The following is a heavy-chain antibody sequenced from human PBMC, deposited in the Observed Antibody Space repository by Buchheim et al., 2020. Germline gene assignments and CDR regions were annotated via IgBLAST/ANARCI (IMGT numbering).Heavy chain of an antibody. CDR2: ISSSSSTI. CDR3: ARDGVPDFGGYYFDY. J-gene: IGHJ4*02. D-gene: IGHD3-16*01. Sequence: EVQLVESGGGLVQPGGSLGLSCAASGFTFSTYSMNWVRQAPGKGLEWVSYISSSSSTIYYADSVKGRLTISSDNAQNSLYLQMNSLRAEDTAVYYCARDGVPDFGGYYFDYWGQGTL. V-gene: IGHV3-48*01. CDR1: GFTFSTYS.